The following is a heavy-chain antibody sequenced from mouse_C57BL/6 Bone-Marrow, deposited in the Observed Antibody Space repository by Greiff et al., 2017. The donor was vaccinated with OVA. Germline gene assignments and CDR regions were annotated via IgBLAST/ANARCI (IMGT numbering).Heavy chain of an antibody. CDR2: ILPSIGRT. Sequence: QVQLQQSGSELRSPGSSVKLSCKDFDLEVFPIAYMSWVRQKPGHGFEWIGGILPSIGRTIYGEKFEDKATLDADTLSNTAYLELNSLTSEESAIYDCARRGYYWYFDVWGTGTTVTVAS. V-gene: IGHV15-2*01. D-gene: IGHD2-2*01. J-gene: IGHJ1*03. CDR3: ARRGYYWYFDV. CDR1: DLEVFPIAY.